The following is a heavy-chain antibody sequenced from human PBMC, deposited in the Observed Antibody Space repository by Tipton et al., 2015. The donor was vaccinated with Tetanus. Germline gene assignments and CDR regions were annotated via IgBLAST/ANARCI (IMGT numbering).Heavy chain of an antibody. J-gene: IGHJ5*02. D-gene: IGHD3-10*01. CDR3: ARGSPGWFDP. V-gene: IGHV4-34*01. Sequence: LRLSCAASGFALGDYYMSWIRQPPGKGLEWIGEINHSGSTNYNPSLKSRVTISVDTSKNQFSLKLSSVTAADTAVYYCARGSPGWFDPWGQGTLVTVSS. CDR2: INHSGST. CDR1: GFALGDYY.